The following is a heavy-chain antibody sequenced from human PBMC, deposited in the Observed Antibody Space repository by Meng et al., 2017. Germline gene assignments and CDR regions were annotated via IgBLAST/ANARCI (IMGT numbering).Heavy chain of an antibody. J-gene: IGHJ4*02. V-gene: IGHV4-4*03. CDR2: IYHSGST. D-gene: IGHD3-22*01. Sequence: VRLPGRGPEMWHPWGPRSLPGAVSGGSSASSTGGSWVRQPPGKGLEWIGEIYHSGSTNYNPSLKSRVTISVDKSKNQFSLKLSSVTAADTAVYYCARAGVGYYDSSGPYSYWGQGTLVTVSS. CDR1: GGSSASSTG. CDR3: ARAGVGYYDSSGPYSY.